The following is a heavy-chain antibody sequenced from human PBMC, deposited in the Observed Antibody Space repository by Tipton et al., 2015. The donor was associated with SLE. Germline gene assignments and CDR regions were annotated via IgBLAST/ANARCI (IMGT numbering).Heavy chain of an antibody. D-gene: IGHD3-3*01. CDR1: GGSFSGYY. J-gene: IGHJ6*03. Sequence: TLSLTCAVYGGSFSGYYWSWIRQPPGKGLEWIGIINHSGSTYYNVSLKSRVTISIDTSKNQFSLRLSSVTAADTAVYYCARGSYDFWSGYTPSGTMDVWGKGTTVTVSS. V-gene: IGHV4-34*01. CDR2: INHSGST. CDR3: ARGSYDFWSGYTPSGTMDV.